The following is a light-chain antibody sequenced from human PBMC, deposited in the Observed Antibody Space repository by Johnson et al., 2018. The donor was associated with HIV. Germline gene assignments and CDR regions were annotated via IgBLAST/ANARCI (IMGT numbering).Light chain of an antibody. CDR2: EDN. V-gene: IGLV1-51*02. Sequence: QPVLTQPPSVSAAPGQRVNISCSGNISNIESYFVSWYQQLPGAAPTLLIYEDNKRPSGIPDRFSGSKYGATATLGSTALQTGDEADYYCGIWDASLSPLYVFGSGTTRTVL. CDR1: ISNIESYF. J-gene: IGLJ1*01. CDR3: GIWDASLSPLYV.